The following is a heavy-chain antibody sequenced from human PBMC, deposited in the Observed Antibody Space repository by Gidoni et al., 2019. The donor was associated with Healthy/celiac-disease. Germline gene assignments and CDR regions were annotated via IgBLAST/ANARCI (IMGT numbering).Heavy chain of an antibody. J-gene: IGHJ5*02. Sequence: QVQLVQPGAEVKKPGASVKVSCTASGYTLTSYGISWVRQAPGQGLEWMGWISGYNGNTNYAQKLQGRVTMTTDTSTSTAYMELRSLRSNDTAVYYCARDRNWNYQSNWFDPWGQGTLVTVSS. CDR3: ARDRNWNYQSNWFDP. D-gene: IGHD1-7*01. V-gene: IGHV1-18*01. CDR1: GYTLTSYG. CDR2: ISGYNGNT.